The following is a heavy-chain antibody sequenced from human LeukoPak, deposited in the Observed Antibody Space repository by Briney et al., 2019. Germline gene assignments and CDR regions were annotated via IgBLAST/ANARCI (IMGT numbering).Heavy chain of an antibody. V-gene: IGHV1-2*06. D-gene: IGHD1-26*01. CDR3: ASTRGDTNYYGMDV. J-gene: IGHJ6*02. CDR2: INPNSGGK. CDR1: GYTFTGYY. Sequence: ASVKVSCKASGYTFTGYYMHWVRQAPGQGLEWMGRINPNSGGKNYAQKFQGRVTMTRDTSISTAYMELSRLRSDDTAVYYCASTRGDTNYYGMDVWGQGTTVTVSS.